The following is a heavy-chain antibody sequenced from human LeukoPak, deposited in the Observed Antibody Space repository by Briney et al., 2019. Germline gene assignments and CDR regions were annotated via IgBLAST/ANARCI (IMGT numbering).Heavy chain of an antibody. V-gene: IGHV4-34*01. CDR3: ARREGTAAGTYQVDY. CDR1: GGSFSGYY. D-gene: IGHD6-13*01. Sequence: PSETLSLTCAVYGGSFSGYYWSWIRQPPGKGLEWIGEINHSGSTNYNPSLKSRVTISVDTSKNQFSLKLSSVTAADTAVYYCARREGTAAGTYQVDYWGQGTLVTVSS. CDR2: INHSGST. J-gene: IGHJ4*02.